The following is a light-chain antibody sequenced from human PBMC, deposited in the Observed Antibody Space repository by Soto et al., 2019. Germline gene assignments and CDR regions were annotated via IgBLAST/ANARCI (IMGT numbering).Light chain of an antibody. CDR1: SSDVGSYNV. J-gene: IGLJ2*01. Sequence: QSALTQPASVSGSPGQSITISCTGTSSDVGSYNVVSWYQQHPGKAPKLMIYEVSKRPSGVSNRFSGSKSGNTASLTISGLQAEDEADYYCCPYAGSSSHVVFGGGTKVTVL. CDR3: CPYAGSSSHVV. V-gene: IGLV2-23*02. CDR2: EVS.